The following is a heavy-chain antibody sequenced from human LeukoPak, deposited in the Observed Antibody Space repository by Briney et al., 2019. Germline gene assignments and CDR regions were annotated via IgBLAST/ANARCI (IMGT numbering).Heavy chain of an antibody. CDR2: VYYSGNT. J-gene: IGHJ4*02. D-gene: IGHD6-6*01. V-gene: IGHV4-59*08. CDR3: ARLGYSSSFDH. CDR1: GGSISSYY. Sequence: SETLSLTCTVSGGSISSYYWGWIRQPPGKGLEWIGYVYYSGNTNYNPSLTSRLTISIDTSKNQFSLKLSSVTAADTAVYYCARLGYSSSFDHWGQGSLVTVSS.